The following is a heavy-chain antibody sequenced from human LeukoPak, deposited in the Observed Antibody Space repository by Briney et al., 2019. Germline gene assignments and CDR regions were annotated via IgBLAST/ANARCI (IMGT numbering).Heavy chain of an antibody. CDR1: GFTFSDFY. V-gene: IGHV3-11*01. CDR3: ARETIFGLSRYFDL. D-gene: IGHD3-3*01. CDR2: ISNSGSIV. Sequence: GGSLRLSCAASGFTFSDFYMSWIRQSPGKGLEWISYISNSGSIVSYADSVKGRFTISRDHAKNSLFLQMNSLRAEDTAVYYCARETIFGLSRYFDLWGRGTLVTVSS. J-gene: IGHJ2*01.